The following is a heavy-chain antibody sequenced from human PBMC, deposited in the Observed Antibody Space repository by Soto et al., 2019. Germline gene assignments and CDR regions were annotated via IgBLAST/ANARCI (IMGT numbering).Heavy chain of an antibody. J-gene: IGHJ2*01. CDR1: GFTFTSYA. CDR3: AKRTTGWYFDL. CDR2: ISGSGGST. Sequence: EVQLLESGGGLVQPGGSLRLSCAASGFTFTSYAMNWARQAPGKGLEWVSVISGSGGSTYFADSVKGRFTISRDNSKNTLYLQMNSLRAEDTAVYYCAKRTTGWYFDLWGRGTLVTVSS. V-gene: IGHV3-23*01.